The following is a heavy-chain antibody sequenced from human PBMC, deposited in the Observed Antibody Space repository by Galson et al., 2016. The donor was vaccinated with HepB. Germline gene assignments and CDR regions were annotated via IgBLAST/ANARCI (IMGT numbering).Heavy chain of an antibody. CDR2: INSAGGLT. J-gene: IGHJ4*02. Sequence: SLRLSCATSGFTFRTYAMGWVHQAPGKGLEWLSSINSAGGLTSYADSVKGRFTISRDNSKNTLYLQMDSLRAEDTAIYYCAKDMAVRRSYDFWSGYLNYFDYWGQGILVTVSS. V-gene: IGHV3-23*01. CDR3: AKDMAVRRSYDFWSGYLNYFDY. CDR1: GFTFRTYA. D-gene: IGHD3-3*01.